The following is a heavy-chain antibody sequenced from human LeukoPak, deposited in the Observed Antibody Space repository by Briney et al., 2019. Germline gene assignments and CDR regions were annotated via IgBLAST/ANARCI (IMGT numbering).Heavy chain of an antibody. CDR2: ISSSGSTI. Sequence: GGSLRLSCAASGFTFSSYNMNWVRQAPGKGLEWVSYISSSGSTIYYADSVKGRFTISRDNAKNSLYLQMNSLRAEDTAVYYCARATRVSDSSGYYYYYYMDVWGKGTTVTVSS. V-gene: IGHV3-48*04. CDR3: ARATRVSDSSGYYYYYYMDV. CDR1: GFTFSSYN. J-gene: IGHJ6*03. D-gene: IGHD3-22*01.